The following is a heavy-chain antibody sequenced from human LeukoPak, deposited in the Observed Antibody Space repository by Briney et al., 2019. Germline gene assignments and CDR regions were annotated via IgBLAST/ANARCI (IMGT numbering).Heavy chain of an antibody. CDR1: GGSISSYY. CDR2: IYYSGST. V-gene: IGHV4-59*01. Sequence: SETLSLTCTVSGGSISSYYWSWIRQPPGEGLEWIGYIYYSGSTNYNPSLKSRVTISVDTSKNQFSLKLSSVTAADTAVYYCARVAITGVLRWFDPWGQGTLVTVSS. D-gene: IGHD1-20*01. CDR3: ARVAITGVLRWFDP. J-gene: IGHJ5*02.